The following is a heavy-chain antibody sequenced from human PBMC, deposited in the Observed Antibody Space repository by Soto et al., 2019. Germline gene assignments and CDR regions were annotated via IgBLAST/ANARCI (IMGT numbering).Heavy chain of an antibody. V-gene: IGHV5-51*01. CDR1: GYSFTSYW. CDR2: IYPGDSDT. D-gene: IGHD2-2*01. J-gene: IGHJ4*02. CDR3: ARHSCSSTSCYAPFPLY. Sequence: GESLKISCKGSGYSFTSYWIGWVRQMPGKGLEWMGIIYPGDSDTRYSPSFQGQVTISADKSISTAYLQWSSLKASDTAMYYCARHSCSSTSCYAPFPLYWGQGTLVTVSS.